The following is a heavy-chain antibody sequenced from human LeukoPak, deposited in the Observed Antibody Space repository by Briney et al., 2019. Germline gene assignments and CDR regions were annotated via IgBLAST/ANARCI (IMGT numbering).Heavy chain of an antibody. CDR1: GLTFSNSW. CDR3: ARDLAYSRLDY. CDR2: INPDGNKK. D-gene: IGHD5-18*01. Sequence: GGSLRLSCAASGLTFSNSWMDWVRQAPGKGLEWVASINPDGNKKYSADSVKGRFTISRDNAENSLYLQMNSLRVEDTAFYYCARDLAYSRLDYWGQGMLVTVSS. V-gene: IGHV3-7*01. J-gene: IGHJ4*02.